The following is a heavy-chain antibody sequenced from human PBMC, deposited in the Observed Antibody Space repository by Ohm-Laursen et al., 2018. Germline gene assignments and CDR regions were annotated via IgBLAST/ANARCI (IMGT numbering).Heavy chain of an antibody. CDR2: INHSGST. J-gene: IGHJ4*02. CDR3: ARGFSGWWGRIDY. D-gene: IGHD6-19*01. V-gene: IGHV4-34*01. CDR1: GGSFSGYY. Sequence: GTLSLTCVVYGGSFSGYYWSWIRQPPGKGLEWIGEINHSGSTNYNPSLKSRVTISVDTSKNQFSLKLSSVTAADTAVYYCARGFSGWWGRIDYWGQGILVTVSS.